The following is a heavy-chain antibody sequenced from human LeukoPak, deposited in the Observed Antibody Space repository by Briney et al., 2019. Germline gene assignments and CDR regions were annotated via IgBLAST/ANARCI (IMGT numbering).Heavy chain of an antibody. J-gene: IGHJ4*02. Sequence: SETLSLTCTVSGGSISSYYWSWIRQPPGKGLEWIGYIYYSGSTNYNPSLKSRVTISVDTSKNQFSLKLSSVTAADTAVYYCARDHVDTAMVSDYWGQGTLVTVSS. V-gene: IGHV4-59*12. CDR1: GGSISSYY. D-gene: IGHD5-18*01. CDR3: ARDHVDTAMVSDY. CDR2: IYYSGST.